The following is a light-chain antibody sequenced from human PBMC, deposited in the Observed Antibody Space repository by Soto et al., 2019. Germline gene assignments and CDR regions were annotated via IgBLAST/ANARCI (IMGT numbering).Light chain of an antibody. CDR2: GAS. J-gene: IGKJ1*01. Sequence: EIVLTQSPGTLSLSPGERATLSCRASQSVTSNYLAWSHQKHGQAPRLLIYGASSRATGIPDRFSGSGSGTDFTLTISRLEPEDFAVYYCQQYGTSPWTFGQETKVEI. CDR3: QQYGTSPWT. V-gene: IGKV3-20*01. CDR1: QSVTSNY.